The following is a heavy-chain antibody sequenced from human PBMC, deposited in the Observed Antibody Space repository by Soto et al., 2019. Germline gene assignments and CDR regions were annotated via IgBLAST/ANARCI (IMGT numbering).Heavy chain of an antibody. Sequence: QVQLVESGGGVVQPGRSLRLSCAASGFTFSSYGMHWVRQAPGKGLEWVAVIWYDGSNKYYADSVKGRFTISRDNSKNTLYLQMNSLRAEDTAVYYCARDLGGSYYYYNGMDVWGQGTTVTVSS. CDR3: ARDLGGSYYYYNGMDV. CDR1: GFTFSSYG. J-gene: IGHJ6*02. V-gene: IGHV3-33*01. D-gene: IGHD1-26*01. CDR2: IWYDGSNK.